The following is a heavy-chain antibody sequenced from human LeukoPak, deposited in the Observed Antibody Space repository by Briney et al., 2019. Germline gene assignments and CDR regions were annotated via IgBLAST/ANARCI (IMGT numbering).Heavy chain of an antibody. CDR3: AKGPKLGDGFHCDY. Sequence: GSLRLSCAASGFTLNNYGLSWVRKAPGKGLEWVSGISGSGGNTYYADSVKGRFTISRDISKNTLFLQMDSLRLEDTAVYYCAKGPKLGDGFHCDYWGQGTLVTVSS. CDR2: ISGSGGNT. V-gene: IGHV3-23*01. D-gene: IGHD5-24*01. J-gene: IGHJ4*02. CDR1: GFTLNNYG.